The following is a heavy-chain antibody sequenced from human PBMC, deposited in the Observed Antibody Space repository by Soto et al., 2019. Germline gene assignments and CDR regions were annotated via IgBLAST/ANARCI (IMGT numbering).Heavy chain of an antibody. Sequence: PGGSLRLSCIASGFTLSTYSMTWVRHAPGKGLEWLSYISKSSTTINYADSVKGRFTISRDNAKNSVYLEMSSLRDEDSAVYYCARDPPNFYYYGMDVWGQGTTVTVSS. V-gene: IGHV3-48*02. CDR3: ARDPPNFYYYGMDV. CDR1: GFTLSTYS. J-gene: IGHJ6*02. CDR2: ISKSSTTI.